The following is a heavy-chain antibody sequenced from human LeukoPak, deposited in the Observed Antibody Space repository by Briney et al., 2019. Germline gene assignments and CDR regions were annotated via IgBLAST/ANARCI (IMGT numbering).Heavy chain of an antibody. D-gene: IGHD6-13*01. Sequence: GGSLRLSCAASGFTFSNAWMSWVRQAPGKGLEWVGRIKSKTDGGTTEYAAPVKGRFTISGDDSKNTLYLQMNSLKTEDTAIYYCTTYSSSYYSFDYWGQGTLVTVSS. CDR3: TTYSSSYYSFDY. J-gene: IGHJ4*02. CDR2: IKSKTDGGTT. V-gene: IGHV3-15*01. CDR1: GFTFSNAW.